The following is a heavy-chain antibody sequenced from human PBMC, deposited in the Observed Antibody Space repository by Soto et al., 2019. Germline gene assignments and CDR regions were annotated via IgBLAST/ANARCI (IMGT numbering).Heavy chain of an antibody. D-gene: IGHD3-22*01. J-gene: IGHJ6*02. CDR2: IYYSGST. CDR3: ASRYYYDSDGMDV. Sequence: SETLFLTFTVSGGSISSGGYYWSWIRQHPGKGLEWIGYIYYSGSTYYNPSLKSRVTISVDTSKNQFSLKLSSVTDADTAVYYCASRYYYDSDGMDVWRQGTTVTVSS. V-gene: IGHV4-31*03. CDR1: GGSISSGGYY.